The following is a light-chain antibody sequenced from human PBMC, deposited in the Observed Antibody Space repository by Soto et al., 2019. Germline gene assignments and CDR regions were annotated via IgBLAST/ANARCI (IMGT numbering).Light chain of an antibody. CDR1: QSVSSSY. J-gene: IGKJ1*01. CDR2: GAS. CDR3: QQYGSSPRT. V-gene: IGKV3-20*01. Sequence: EIVLMQSPGTLSLSPGERATLSCRASQSVSSSYLAWYQQKPGQAPRLLIYGASSRATGIPDRFSGSGSGIDFTLTISRLEPEDFAVYYCQQYGSSPRTFGQGTKVEIK.